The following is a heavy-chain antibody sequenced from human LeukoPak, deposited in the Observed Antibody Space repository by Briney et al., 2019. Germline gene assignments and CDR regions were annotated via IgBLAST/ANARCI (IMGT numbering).Heavy chain of an antibody. V-gene: IGHV1-69*04. D-gene: IGHD3-16*02. CDR1: GGTFSSYA. J-gene: IGHJ4*02. Sequence: SVKVSCKASGGTFSSYAISWVRQAPGQGLEWMGRIIPILGIANYAQKFQGRVTITADKSTSTAYMELSSLRSEDTAVYYCAKDGFGGVIVTTFDYWGQGTLVTVSS. CDR2: IIPILGIA. CDR3: AKDGFGGVIVTTFDY.